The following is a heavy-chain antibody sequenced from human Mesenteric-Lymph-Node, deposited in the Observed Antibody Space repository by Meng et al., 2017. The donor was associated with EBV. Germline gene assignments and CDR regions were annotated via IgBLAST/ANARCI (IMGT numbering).Heavy chain of an antibody. CDR3: RYYYDSSGYSLDY. D-gene: IGHD3-22*01. CDR1: GGSFSGYY. V-gene: IGHV4-34*01. J-gene: IGHJ4*02. Sequence: QVQLQRWGAGLLKPSETLSLTCAVYGGSFSGYYWSWIRQPPGKGLEWIGEINHSGSTNYNPSLKSRVTISVDTSKNQFSLKLSSVTAADTAVYYCRYYYDSSGYSLDYWGQGTLVTVSS. CDR2: INHSGST.